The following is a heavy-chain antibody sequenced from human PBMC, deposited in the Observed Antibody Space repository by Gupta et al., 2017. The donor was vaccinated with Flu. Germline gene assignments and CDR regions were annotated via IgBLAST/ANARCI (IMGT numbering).Heavy chain of an antibody. CDR1: GFIFRNCW. J-gene: IGHJ3*02. V-gene: IGHV3-74*01. D-gene: IGHD4-17*01. Sequence: EVQLVESGGGSVQRGGTLRLSCAASGFIFRNCWMHWVRQALGKALGWVSGLKSAGSRTYIADSVKGRFTISRDNAKNTLYLQRNRLRAEDTALYYCARFGSSGDFDIWGQGTMVTVSS. CDR2: LKSAGSRT. CDR3: ARFGSSGDFDI.